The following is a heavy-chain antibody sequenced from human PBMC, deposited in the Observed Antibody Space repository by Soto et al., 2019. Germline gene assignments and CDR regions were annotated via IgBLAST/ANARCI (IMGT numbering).Heavy chain of an antibody. CDR1: GFTFSSYW. Sequence: GGSLRLSCAASGFTFSSYWMSWVRQAPGTGLEWVANIKQDGSEKYYVDSLKGRFTISRDNAKNSLYLQMNSLRAEDTAVYYCARDSSSYGGDYRDYYYGMDVWGQGATVTVSS. CDR3: ARDSSSYGGDYRDYYYGMDV. J-gene: IGHJ6*02. D-gene: IGHD2-21*02. CDR2: IKQDGSEK. V-gene: IGHV3-7*03.